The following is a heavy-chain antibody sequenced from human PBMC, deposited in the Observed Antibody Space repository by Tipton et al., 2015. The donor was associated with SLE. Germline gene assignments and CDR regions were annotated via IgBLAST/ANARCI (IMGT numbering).Heavy chain of an antibody. CDR3: AKDWDYCSGGSCYHDAFDI. CDR2: IDNRWSH. CDR1: GGCISSYY. V-gene: IGHV4-4*07. Sequence: TLSLTCTVSGGCISSYYWSWIRQPAGKGLEWFGRIDNRWSHNYNPSLKSRVTMSVDTSKNQFSLTLSSVTAADTAVYYCAKDWDYCSGGSCYHDAFDIWGQGTMVTVSS. D-gene: IGHD2-15*01. J-gene: IGHJ3*02.